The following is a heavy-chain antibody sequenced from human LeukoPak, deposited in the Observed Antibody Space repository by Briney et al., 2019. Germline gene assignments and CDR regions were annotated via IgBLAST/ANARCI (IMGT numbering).Heavy chain of an antibody. CDR1: GGSISSSRYY. CDR2: IYYSGIT. Sequence: PSETLSLSCTVSGGSISSSRYYWGWIRQPPGKGLEWIGSIYYSGITNYNPSLKSRVTISIDTSKNQFSLRLSSVTAADTAVYYCASTPWGRFDSWGQGILVTVSS. D-gene: IGHD7-27*01. V-gene: IGHV4-39*07. J-gene: IGHJ5*01. CDR3: ASTPWGRFDS.